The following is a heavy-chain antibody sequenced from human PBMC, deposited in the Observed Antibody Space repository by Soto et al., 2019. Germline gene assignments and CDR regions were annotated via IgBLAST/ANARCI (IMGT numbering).Heavy chain of an antibody. D-gene: IGHD6-19*01. CDR2: IWYDGSNK. CDR3: ARGPPIAVAGYFQY. V-gene: IGHV3-33*01. J-gene: IGHJ1*01. Sequence: GGSLRLSCAASGFTFSSYGMHWVRQAPGKGLEWVAVIWYDGSNKYYADSVKGRFTISRDNSKNTLYLQMNSLRAEDTAVYYCARGPPIAVAGYFQYWGQGTLVTVSS. CDR1: GFTFSSYG.